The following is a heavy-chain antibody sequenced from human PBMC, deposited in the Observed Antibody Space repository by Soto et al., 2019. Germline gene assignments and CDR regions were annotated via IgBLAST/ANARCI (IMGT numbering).Heavy chain of an antibody. J-gene: IGHJ4*02. Sequence: LRLSCAASGFTFSSYGMHVCRQAPGKGLEWVAVISYDGSNKYYADSVKGRFTISRDNSKNTLYLQMNSLRAEDTAVYYCAKDRWNWNDEGVVRQEYYFDYWGQGTLVTVSS. CDR2: ISYDGSNK. CDR1: GFTFSSYG. D-gene: IGHD1-1*01. CDR3: AKDRWNWNDEGVVRQEYYFDY. V-gene: IGHV3-30*18.